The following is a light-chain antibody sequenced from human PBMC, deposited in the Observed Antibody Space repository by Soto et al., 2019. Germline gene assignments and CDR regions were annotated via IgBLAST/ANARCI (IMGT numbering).Light chain of an antibody. Sequence: SQLTQSPSSLSASVGDRVTITCRASQGISSYLAWYQQKPGKAPKRLIYAASTLQSGVPSRFSGSGSGTDCTLTISSRQPEDFATYYCKQLNSFGPGTKVDIK. CDR2: AAS. V-gene: IGKV1-9*01. CDR3: KQLNS. CDR1: QGISSY. J-gene: IGKJ3*01.